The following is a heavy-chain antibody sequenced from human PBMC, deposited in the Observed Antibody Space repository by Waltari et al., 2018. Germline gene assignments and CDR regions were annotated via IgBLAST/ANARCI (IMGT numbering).Heavy chain of an antibody. Sequence: EVQLVESGGGLAQPGGSLRLSSAAPGLTLSGDNMNWFRKAPGKWLEWVSYIGSSGTIYYADSVKGRFIISRDNAKNSLYLQMSSLRAEDTAVYYCARAPSRPYYYAMDVWGQGTTVTVSS. D-gene: IGHD6-6*01. J-gene: IGHJ6*02. CDR2: IGSSGTI. CDR1: GLTLSGDN. CDR3: ARAPSRPYYYAMDV. V-gene: IGHV3-48*01.